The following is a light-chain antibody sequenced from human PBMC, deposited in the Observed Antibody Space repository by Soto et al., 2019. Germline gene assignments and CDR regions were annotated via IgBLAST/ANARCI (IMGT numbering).Light chain of an antibody. CDR1: GGSIASGL. J-gene: IGLJ3*02. CDR3: QSSQDDFWV. Sequence: NFMLTQPHSVSESPGRTVTISCTRSGGSIASGLVQWYQVRPGSVPTTVISEDNQRPSGVPDRFSGSIDSSSNSASLTISGLKPEDEADYYCQSSQDDFWVFGGGTKLTVL. V-gene: IGLV6-57*04. CDR2: EDN.